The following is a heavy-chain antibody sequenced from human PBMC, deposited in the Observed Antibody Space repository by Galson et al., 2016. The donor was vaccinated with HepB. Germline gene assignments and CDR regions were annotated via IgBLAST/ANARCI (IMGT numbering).Heavy chain of an antibody. V-gene: IGHV3-64D*06. CDR2: ISSNGGTT. J-gene: IGHJ6*02. Sequence: SLRLSCAASGFTFSSYVVYWVRQAPGKGLDYVSAISSNGGTTYYADSVKGRFTISRDNSKNTLYLQMSSLRAEDTAVYYCVKMYTKYAYYYYGMDVWGQGTTVTVSS. D-gene: IGHD1-1*01. CDR3: VKMYTKYAYYYYGMDV. CDR1: GFTFSSYV.